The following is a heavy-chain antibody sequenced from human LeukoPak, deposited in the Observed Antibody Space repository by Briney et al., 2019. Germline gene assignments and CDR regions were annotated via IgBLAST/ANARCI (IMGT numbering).Heavy chain of an antibody. CDR1: GGSISSSSYY. V-gene: IGHV4-39*01. CDR2: IYYSGST. D-gene: IGHD3-22*01. CDR3: ARKLYYDSSGYYVRYYYGMDV. J-gene: IGHJ6*02. Sequence: SETLSLTCTVSGGSISSSSYYWGWIRQPPGKGLEWIGSIYYSGSTYYNPSLKSRVTISVDTSKNQFSLKLSSVTAADMAVYYCARKLYYDSSGYYVRYYYGMDVWGQGTTVTVSS.